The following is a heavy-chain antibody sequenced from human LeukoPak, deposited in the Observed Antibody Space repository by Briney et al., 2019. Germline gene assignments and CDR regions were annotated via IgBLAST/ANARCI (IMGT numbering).Heavy chain of an antibody. Sequence: PSETLSLTCSVSGGSISSYYWSWIRQPPGKGLEWIGYIYYSGSTNYNPYSGTTNYKPSLKSRVTILVDTTKNQFSLKVSSVTAADTAVYYCARHGGENIVATVLHGFDVRGQGTTVTVSS. CDR1: GGSISSYY. CDR3: ARHGGENIVATVLHGFDV. CDR2: IYYSGSTNYNPYSGTT. V-gene: IGHV4-59*08. J-gene: IGHJ3*01. D-gene: IGHD5-12*01.